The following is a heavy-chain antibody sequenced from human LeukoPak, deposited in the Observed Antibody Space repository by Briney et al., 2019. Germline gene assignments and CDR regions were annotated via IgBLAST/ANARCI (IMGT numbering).Heavy chain of an antibody. CDR2: ISGSSSDI. CDR3: ARRGYHDYSGFDF. Sequence: GGSLRLSCAGSAFTFSSYSMNWVRQAPGKGLEWVSSISGSSSDIYYADSVKGRFSISRDNAKNSLYLQMKSLRAEDTAVYYCARRGYHDYSGFDFWGQGTLVTASS. J-gene: IGHJ4*02. D-gene: IGHD1-26*01. V-gene: IGHV3-21*01. CDR1: AFTFSSYS.